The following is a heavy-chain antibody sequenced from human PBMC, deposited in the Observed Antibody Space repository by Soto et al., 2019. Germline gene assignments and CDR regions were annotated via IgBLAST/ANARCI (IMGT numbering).Heavy chain of an antibody. V-gene: IGHV1-2*02. CDR1: GYTFTGYY. D-gene: IGHD3-16*01. J-gene: IGHJ6*02. CDR3: ARVYAAHLERTPYYYYGMDV. Sequence: GASVKVSCKASGYTFTGYYMHWVRQAPGQGLEWMGWINPNSGGTNYAQKFHGRVTMTRDTSISTAYMDLSRLRSDDTAVYYCARVYAAHLERTPYYYYGMDVWGQGTTVTVSS. CDR2: INPNSGGT.